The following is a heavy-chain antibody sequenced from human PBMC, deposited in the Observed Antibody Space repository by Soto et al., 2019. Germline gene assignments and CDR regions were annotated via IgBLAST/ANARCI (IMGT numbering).Heavy chain of an antibody. V-gene: IGHV5-10-1*01. CDR3: ANTPYCGDNCYSSLDY. J-gene: IGHJ4*02. D-gene: IGHD2-21*02. Sequence: GESLKISCKGSGYSFTNYWINWVRQMPGKGLEWMGRIYPSDSYTNYSPSFRGLVTISADKSISTAYLQWSSLKASDTAMYYCANTPYCGDNCYSSLDYWGQGTLVTVSS. CDR2: IYPSDSYT. CDR1: GYSFTNYW.